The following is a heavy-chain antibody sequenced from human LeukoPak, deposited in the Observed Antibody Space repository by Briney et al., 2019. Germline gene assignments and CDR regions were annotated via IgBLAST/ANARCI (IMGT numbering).Heavy chain of an antibody. CDR1: GFTFSSYG. CDR2: IRYDGSNK. Sequence: GGSLRLSCAASGFTFSSYGMHWVRQAPGKGLEWVAFIRYDGSNKYYADSVKGRFTISRDNSKNTLYLQINSLRAEDTAVYYCAKDEAHYYDSSGYPYTLDYWGQGTLVTVSS. J-gene: IGHJ4*02. D-gene: IGHD3-22*01. V-gene: IGHV3-30*02. CDR3: AKDEAHYYDSSGYPYTLDY.